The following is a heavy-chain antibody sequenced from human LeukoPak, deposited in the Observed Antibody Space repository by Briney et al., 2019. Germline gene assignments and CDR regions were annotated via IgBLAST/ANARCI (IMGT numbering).Heavy chain of an antibody. D-gene: IGHD3-10*01. CDR3: ARSNITMVRGVTAYYYYYGMDV. V-gene: IGHV4-4*02. CDR1: GGSISSSNW. CDR2: IYHIGST. J-gene: IGHJ6*02. Sequence: SETLSLTCAVSGGSISSSNWWSWVRQPPGKGLEWIGEIYHIGSTNYNPSLKSRVTISVDKSKNQFSLKLSSVTAADTAVYYCARSNITMVRGVTAYYYYYGMDVWGQGTTVTVSS.